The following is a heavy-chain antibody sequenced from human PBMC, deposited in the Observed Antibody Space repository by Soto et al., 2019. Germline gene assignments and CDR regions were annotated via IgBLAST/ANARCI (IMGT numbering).Heavy chain of an antibody. J-gene: IGHJ5*02. V-gene: IGHV4-34*01. D-gene: IGHD2-21*01. CDR3: TRGNVVVITSTRSRDRWFGP. CDR2: ISHRRST. CDR1: GGSLSGYY. Sequence: QVQLQQWGAGLLKPSETLSLTCGVYGGSLSGYYWTWIRQSPEKGLEWIGEISHRRSTNYNPSLKSRVSISIDTSKNQFSLKLSAVTAAATAVYYCTRGNVVVITSTRSRDRWFGPWGQGLLVTVSS.